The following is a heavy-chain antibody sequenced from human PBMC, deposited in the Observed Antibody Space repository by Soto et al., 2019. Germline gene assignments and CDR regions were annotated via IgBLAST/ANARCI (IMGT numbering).Heavy chain of an antibody. CDR1: GFTFSSYW. CDR2: IKQDGSEK. D-gene: IGHD2-2*01. CDR3: ARDTSRGYCSSTSCSSDY. J-gene: IGHJ4*02. Sequence: EVQLVESGGGLVQPGGSLRLSCAASGFTFSSYWMSWVRQAPGKGLEWVANIKQDGSEKYYVDSVKGRFTISRDNAKNSLYLQMNSLRAEDTAVYYCARDTSRGYCSSTSCSSDYWGQGTLVTVSS. V-gene: IGHV3-7*01.